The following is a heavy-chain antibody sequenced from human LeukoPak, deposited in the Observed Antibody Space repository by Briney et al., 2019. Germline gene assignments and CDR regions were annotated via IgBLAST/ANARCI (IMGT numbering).Heavy chain of an antibody. Sequence: GGSLRLSCAASGFTVSSNYMSWVRQAPGKGLEWVSVIYSGGSTYYADSVKGRFTISRDNSKNTLYLQMNSLRAEDTAVYYCAKGTLEWTLFDAFDIWGQGTMVTVSS. J-gene: IGHJ3*02. CDR3: AKGTLEWTLFDAFDI. CDR1: GFTVSSNY. CDR2: IYSGGST. D-gene: IGHD3-3*01. V-gene: IGHV3-53*01.